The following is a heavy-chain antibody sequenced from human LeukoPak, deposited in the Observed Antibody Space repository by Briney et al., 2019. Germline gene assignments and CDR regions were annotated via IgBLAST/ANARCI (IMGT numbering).Heavy chain of an antibody. CDR1: GYTFTGCY. J-gene: IGHJ6*02. D-gene: IGHD2-15*01. V-gene: IGHV1-2*02. Sequence: ASVKVSCKASGYTFTGCYMHWVRQAPGQGLEWMGWINPNSGGTNYAQKFQGRVTMTRDTSISTAYMELSRLRSDDTAVYYCARDTEYCSGGSCHWGMDVWGQGTTVTVSS. CDR2: INPNSGGT. CDR3: ARDTEYCSGGSCHWGMDV.